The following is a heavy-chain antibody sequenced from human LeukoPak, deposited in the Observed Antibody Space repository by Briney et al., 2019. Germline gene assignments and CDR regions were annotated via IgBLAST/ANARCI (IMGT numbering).Heavy chain of an antibody. D-gene: IGHD3-16*01. J-gene: IGHJ4*02. Sequence: GGSLRLSCAASGFTSSSYAMSWVRQAPGKGLEWVSAISGSGGSTYYADSVKGRFTISRDNSINTLYLQLNSLRVEDTAVYYCAKNSHYDYIWGATHWGQGTLLTVSS. V-gene: IGHV3-23*01. CDR2: ISGSGGST. CDR1: GFTSSSYA. CDR3: AKNSHYDYIWGATH.